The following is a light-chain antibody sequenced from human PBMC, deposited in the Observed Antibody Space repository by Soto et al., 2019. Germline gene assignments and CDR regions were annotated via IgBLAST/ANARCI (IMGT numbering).Light chain of an antibody. Sequence: QSVLTQPASVSGSPGQSITISRTGTSSDVGGYDYVSWYQLHPGKAPKLMVFEVSNRPSGVSYRFSGSKSGNTASLTISGLQAEDEADYFCSSYSISTAYLFGTGTKV. CDR2: EVS. V-gene: IGLV2-14*01. J-gene: IGLJ1*01. CDR1: SSDVGGYDY. CDR3: SSYSISTAYL.